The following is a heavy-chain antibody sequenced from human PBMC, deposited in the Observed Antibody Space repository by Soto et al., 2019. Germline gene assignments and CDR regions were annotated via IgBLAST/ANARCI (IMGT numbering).Heavy chain of an antibody. CDR2: IIPIFGTA. V-gene: IGHV1-69*01. J-gene: IGHJ6*02. CDR1: GGTFSSYA. Sequence: QVQLVQSGAEVKKPGSSVKVSCKASGGTFSSYAISWVRQAPGQGLEWMGGIIPIFGTANYAQKFQGRVTITAEESTCAAYMELSSLRSEDTAVYYCARGRYYGAGSDYIIRVGGMDVWGQGTTVTVSS. D-gene: IGHD3-10*01. CDR3: ARGRYYGAGSDYIIRVGGMDV.